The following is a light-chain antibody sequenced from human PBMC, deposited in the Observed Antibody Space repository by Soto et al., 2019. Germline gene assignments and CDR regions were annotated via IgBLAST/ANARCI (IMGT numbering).Light chain of an antibody. Sequence: EIVMTQSPATLSVSPGERATLSCRASQSVSSNLAWYQQKPGQAPRLLIYGAYTRATGIPARFSDSASGTEFTLTISSLQSEDFAVYYCQQYNNWPQTFGQGTKVEIK. CDR1: QSVSSN. CDR2: GAY. J-gene: IGKJ1*01. V-gene: IGKV3-15*01. CDR3: QQYNNWPQT.